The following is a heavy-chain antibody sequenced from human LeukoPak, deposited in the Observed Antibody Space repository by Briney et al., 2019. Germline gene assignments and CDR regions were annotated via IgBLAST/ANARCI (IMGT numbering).Heavy chain of an antibody. D-gene: IGHD3-3*01. V-gene: IGHV1-69*13. CDR1: GGTFSSYA. CDR3: AMSGRNPHAVDY. J-gene: IGHJ4*02. CDR2: IIPIFGTA. Sequence: ASVKVSCKASGGTFSSYAISWVRQAPGQGLEWMEGIIPIFGTANYAQKFQGRVTITADESTSTAYMELSSLRSEDTAVYYCAMSGRNPHAVDYWGQGTLVTVSS.